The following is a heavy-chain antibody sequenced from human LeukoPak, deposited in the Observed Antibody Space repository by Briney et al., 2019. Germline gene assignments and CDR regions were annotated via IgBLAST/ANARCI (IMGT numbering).Heavy chain of an antibody. CDR2: IYYSGST. Sequence: SETLSLTCTVSGGSISSYYWSWIRQPPGKGLEWIGYIYYSGSTNYNPSLKSRVTISVDTSKNQFSLKLSSVTAADTAVYYCARDVSAYYYCDSSGYSGYYMDVWGKGTTVTVSS. J-gene: IGHJ6*03. V-gene: IGHV4-59*01. D-gene: IGHD3-22*01. CDR3: ARDVSAYYYCDSSGYSGYYMDV. CDR1: GGSISSYY.